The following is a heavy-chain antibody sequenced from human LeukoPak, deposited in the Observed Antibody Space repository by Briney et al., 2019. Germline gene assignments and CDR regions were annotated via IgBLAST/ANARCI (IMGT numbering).Heavy chain of an antibody. CDR1: GGSFSGYY. J-gene: IGHJ5*02. CDR2: INHSGST. D-gene: IGHD5-18*01. Sequence: SETLSLTCAVYGGSFSGYYWSWIRQPPGKGLEWIGEINHSGSTNYNPSLKSRVTISVDTSKNQFSLKLSPVTAADTAVYYCARVKGQDTAPWGQGTLVTVSS. V-gene: IGHV4-34*01. CDR3: ARVKGQDTAP.